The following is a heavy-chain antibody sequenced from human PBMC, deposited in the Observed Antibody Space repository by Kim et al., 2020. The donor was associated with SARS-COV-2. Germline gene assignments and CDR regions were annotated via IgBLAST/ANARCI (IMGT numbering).Heavy chain of an antibody. CDR3: ECRFFGLPSSTFDY. CDR2: INTDGSST. CDR1: GFIMSSYW. D-gene: IGHD2-15*01. V-gene: IGHV3-74*01. J-gene: IGHJ4*02. Sequence: GGSLRLSCAASGFIMSSYWMQWVRQAPGKGLVWVSRINTDGSSTSYADSVKGQFTISRDNAKSTLYLQMNSLRADDTAVYYCECRFFGLPSSTFDYWGQG.